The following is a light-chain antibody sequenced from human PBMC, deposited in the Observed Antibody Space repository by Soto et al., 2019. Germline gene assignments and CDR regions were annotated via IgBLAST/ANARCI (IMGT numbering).Light chain of an antibody. J-gene: IGKJ5*01. Sequence: EIVLTQSPGTLSLSPGQSATLSCRASLNLDSGQLDWYQQKVGRAPRLLIHDAFMRATGIPDRFSGSGSGTDFTLTIARLEPEDFAVYYCQQYGDSPRTFGQGTRLQIK. CDR1: LNLDSGQ. CDR2: DAF. CDR3: QQYGDSPRT. V-gene: IGKV3-20*01.